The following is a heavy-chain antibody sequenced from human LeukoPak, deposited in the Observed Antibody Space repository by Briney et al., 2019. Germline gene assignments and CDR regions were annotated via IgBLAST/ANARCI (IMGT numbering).Heavy chain of an antibody. CDR1: GGTFISYA. CDR2: IIPIFGTA. J-gene: IGHJ6*03. V-gene: IGHV1-69*05. Sequence: SVKVSCKASGGTFISYAISWVGQAPGQGLEWVGRIIPIFGTANYAQKFQGRVTITTDESTSPAYMELSSLRSEDTAVYYCARGVSGYQGYYNMDVWDKGTTVTVSS. CDR3: ARGVSGYQGYYNMDV. D-gene: IGHD3-22*01.